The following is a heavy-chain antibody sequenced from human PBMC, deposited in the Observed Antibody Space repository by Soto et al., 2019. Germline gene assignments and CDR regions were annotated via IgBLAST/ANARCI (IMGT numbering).Heavy chain of an antibody. V-gene: IGHV4-4*07. CDR1: NCSLIGHF. J-gene: IGHJ5*02. D-gene: IGHD6-6*01. CDR3: AREVGRPGHFGP. Sequence: QVQLQESGPGLVKPSETLSLTCSVSNCSLIGHFWTWIRQPAVKGLECIGRIYPSGTTTYNPSLKSRVTMYIDTAKNQLSLSLKSVTAADTAVYFCAREVGRPGHFGPWGQGTLITVSS. CDR2: IYPSGTT.